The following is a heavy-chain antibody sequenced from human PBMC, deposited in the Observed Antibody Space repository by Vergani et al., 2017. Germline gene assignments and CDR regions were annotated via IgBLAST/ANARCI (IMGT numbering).Heavy chain of an antibody. J-gene: IGHJ4*02. CDR1: GFTFSSYG. Sequence: QVQLVESGGGVVQPGRSLRLPCAASGFTFSSYGMHWVRQAPGKGLEWVAVIWYDGSNKYYADSVKGRFTISRDNSKNTLYLQMNSLRAEDTAVYYCARALYSSSQFDYWGQGTLVTVSS. V-gene: IGHV3-33*01. D-gene: IGHD6-13*01. CDR2: IWYDGSNK. CDR3: ARALYSSSQFDY.